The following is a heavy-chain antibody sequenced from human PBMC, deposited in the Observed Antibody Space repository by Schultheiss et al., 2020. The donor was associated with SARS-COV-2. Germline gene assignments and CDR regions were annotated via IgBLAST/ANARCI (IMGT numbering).Heavy chain of an antibody. CDR1: GYTFSGYY. CDR2: TNPKRGAT. D-gene: IGHD2-21*01. CDR3: ATRGDLDDYYFYMDV. J-gene: IGHJ6*03. V-gene: IGHV1-2*02. Sequence: ASVKVSCKASGYTFSGYYIHCVRQAPGQGLEWMGWTNPKRGATYYAQKFQGRVTMNSDTSITTTYMELSRLRSDDTAVYYCATRGDLDDYYFYMDVWGKGTTVTVSS.